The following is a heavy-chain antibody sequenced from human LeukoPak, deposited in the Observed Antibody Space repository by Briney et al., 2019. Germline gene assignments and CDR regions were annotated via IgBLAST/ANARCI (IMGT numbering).Heavy chain of an antibody. J-gene: IGHJ4*02. CDR2: INWNGGST. Sequence: GGSLRLSCAASGFTFDDYGMSWVRQAPGKGLEWVSGINWNGGSTGYADPVKGRFTISRDNAKNSLYLQMNSLGAEDTALYYCARDRYSSGWYYFDYWGQGTLVTVSS. CDR1: GFTFDDYG. CDR3: ARDRYSSGWYYFDY. D-gene: IGHD6-19*01. V-gene: IGHV3-20*04.